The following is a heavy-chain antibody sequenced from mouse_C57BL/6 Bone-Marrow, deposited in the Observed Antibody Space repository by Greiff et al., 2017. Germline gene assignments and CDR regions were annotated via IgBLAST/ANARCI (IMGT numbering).Heavy chain of an antibody. CDR1: VYTFTSYW. J-gene: IGHJ4*01. CDR2: IHPNSGST. Sequence: QVQLQQPGAELVKPGASVKLSCKASVYTFTSYWMHWVKQRPGQGLEWIGMIHPNSGSTNYNEKFKSKATLTVDKSSSTAYMQLSSLTSEDSAVYYCARPYYSNYVNAMDYWGQGTSVTVSS. D-gene: IGHD2-5*01. CDR3: ARPYYSNYVNAMDY. V-gene: IGHV1-64*01.